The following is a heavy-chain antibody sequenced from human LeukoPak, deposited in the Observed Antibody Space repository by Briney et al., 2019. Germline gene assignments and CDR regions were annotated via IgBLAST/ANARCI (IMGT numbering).Heavy chain of an antibody. CDR1: GFTFSNAW. V-gene: IGHV3-15*01. J-gene: IGHJ4*02. D-gene: IGHD6-6*01. CDR2: IKSKTDGGTT. Sequence: GGSLRLSCAAYGFTFSNAWMSCVRQAPGKGLELVGRIKSKTDGGTTDYAAPVKVRFSISRDDSKNTLYLQMNSLKTEDTAVYYCTTDRAIAVRPLFDYWGQGGLVTVSS. CDR3: TTDRAIAVRPLFDY.